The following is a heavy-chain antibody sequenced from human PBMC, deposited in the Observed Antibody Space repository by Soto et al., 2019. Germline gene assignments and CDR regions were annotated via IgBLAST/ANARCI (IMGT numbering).Heavy chain of an antibody. J-gene: IGHJ4*02. CDR3: AKDKGYYYDSSGYDY. V-gene: IGHV3-30*18. Sequence: GGSLRLSCAASGFTFSSYGMHWVRQAPGKGLEWVAVISYDGSNKYYADSVKGRFTISRDNSKNTLYLQMNSLRAEDTAVYYCAKDKGYYYDSSGYDYWGQGTLVTVSS. CDR2: ISYDGSNK. D-gene: IGHD3-22*01. CDR1: GFTFSSYG.